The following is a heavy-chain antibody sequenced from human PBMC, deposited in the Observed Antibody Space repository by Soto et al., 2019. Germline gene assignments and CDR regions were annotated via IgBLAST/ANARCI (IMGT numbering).Heavy chain of an antibody. CDR2: IDFSSNSI. J-gene: IGHJ5*02. Sequence: PGGSLRLSCAASGFSFSDYYMSWIRQAPGKGLEWVSYIDFSSNSIYYADSVKGRFTISRDNAKNSLYLQMNSLRAEDTAVYYCAREGSSGWNGLNWFDPWGQGTLVTVSS. CDR1: GFSFSDYY. CDR3: AREGSSGWNGLNWFDP. V-gene: IGHV3-11*04. D-gene: IGHD6-19*01.